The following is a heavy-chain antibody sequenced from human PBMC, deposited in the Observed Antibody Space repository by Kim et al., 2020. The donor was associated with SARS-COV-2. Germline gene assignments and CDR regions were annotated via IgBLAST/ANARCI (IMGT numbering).Heavy chain of an antibody. CDR1: GGTFSSYA. V-gene: IGHV1-69*13. Sequence: SVKVSCKASGGTFSSYAISWVRQAPGQGLEWMGGIIPIFGTANYAQKFQGRVTITADESTSTAYMELSSLRSEDTAVYYCARGLRGGWAYYYYGMDVWGQGTTVTVSS. D-gene: IGHD6-19*01. J-gene: IGHJ6*02. CDR3: ARGLRGGWAYYYYGMDV. CDR2: IIPIFGTA.